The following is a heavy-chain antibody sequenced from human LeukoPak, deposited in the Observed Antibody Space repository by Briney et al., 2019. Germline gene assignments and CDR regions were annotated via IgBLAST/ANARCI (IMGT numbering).Heavy chain of an antibody. CDR3: ARVVITNFDY. CDR2: ISSSGSTI. J-gene: IGHJ4*02. CDR1: GFTFSSYE. V-gene: IGHV3-48*03. D-gene: IGHD3-16*01. Sequence: GGSLRLSCAASGFTFSSYEMTWVRQAPGKGLEWVSYISSSGSTIYYADSVKGRFTISRENAKNSLYLQMNSLRAEDTAVYYCARVVITNFDYWGQGTLVTVSS.